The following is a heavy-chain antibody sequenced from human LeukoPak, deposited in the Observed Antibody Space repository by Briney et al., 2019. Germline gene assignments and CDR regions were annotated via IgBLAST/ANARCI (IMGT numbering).Heavy chain of an antibody. D-gene: IGHD3-10*01. CDR2: IYYSGST. V-gene: IGHV4-39*01. J-gene: IGHJ4*02. CDR3: ARSGWRGTMVPDY. CDR1: GGSISSSSYY. Sequence: ASETLSLTCTVSGGSISSSSYYWGWIRQPPGKGLEWIGSIYYSGSTYYNPSLKSRVTISVDTSKNQFSLKLSSVTAADTAVYYCARSGWRGTMVPDYWGQGTLVTVSS.